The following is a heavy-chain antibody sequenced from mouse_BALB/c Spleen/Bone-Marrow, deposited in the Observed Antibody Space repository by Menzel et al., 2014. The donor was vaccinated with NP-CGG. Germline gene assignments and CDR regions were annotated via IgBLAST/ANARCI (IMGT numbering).Heavy chain of an antibody. CDR2: INPDSNTI. CDR1: GFDFSSYW. V-gene: IGHV4-1*02. CDR3: ARMGHYGWFAY. D-gene: IGHD1-1*01. J-gene: IGHJ3*01. Sequence: EVMLVESGGGLVQPGGSLKLSCAASGFDFSSYWMSWVRPAPGKGLEWIGEINPDSNTINYTPSLKDKFIISRDNAKNTLYLQMSKVRSEDTALYYCARMGHYGWFAYWGQGTLVTVSA.